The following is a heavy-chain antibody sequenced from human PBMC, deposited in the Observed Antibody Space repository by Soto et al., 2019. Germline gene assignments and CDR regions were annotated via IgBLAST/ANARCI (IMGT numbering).Heavy chain of an antibody. CDR3: ERGVQTWIYVLDY. Sequence: SETLSLTCTVSGGSISSYYWSWIRQSPGKGLEWIGYVYYTGSTNYNPSLKSRLTISLDTSKNQFSLNLRSVTTADKAVYYCERGVQTWIYVLDYWGQGALVTVSS. D-gene: IGHD5-12*01. J-gene: IGHJ4*02. CDR2: VYYTGST. CDR1: GGSISSYY. V-gene: IGHV4-59*01.